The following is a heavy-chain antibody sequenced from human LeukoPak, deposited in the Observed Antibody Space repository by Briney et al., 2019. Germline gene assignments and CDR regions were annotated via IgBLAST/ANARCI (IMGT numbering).Heavy chain of an antibody. Sequence: TGGSLRLSCAASGLRFSDYYVSWVRQAPGKGLQWVSYISSGGDIMHYADSVKGRFTSSRDNAKNSGYLEMNSLGAEDTAVYYCATNLIGAGEYFQQWGQGTLVTVSS. CDR3: ATNLIGAGEYFQQ. CDR2: ISSGGDIM. D-gene: IGHD2/OR15-2a*01. J-gene: IGHJ1*01. CDR1: GLRFSDYY. V-gene: IGHV3-11*01.